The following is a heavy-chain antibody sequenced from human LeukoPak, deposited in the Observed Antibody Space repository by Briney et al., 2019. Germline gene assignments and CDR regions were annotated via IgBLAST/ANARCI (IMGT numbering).Heavy chain of an antibody. CDR1: GFTFDDYT. V-gene: IGHV3-43*01. CDR3: AKGPYYYDSSGYPALFDY. J-gene: IGHJ4*02. CDR2: ISWDGGST. Sequence: GGSLRLSCAASGFTFDDYTMHWVRQAPGKGLEWVSPISWDGGSTYYADSVKGRFTISRDNSKNSLYLQMNSLRTEDTALYYCAKGPYYYDSSGYPALFDYWGQGTLVTVSS. D-gene: IGHD3-22*01.